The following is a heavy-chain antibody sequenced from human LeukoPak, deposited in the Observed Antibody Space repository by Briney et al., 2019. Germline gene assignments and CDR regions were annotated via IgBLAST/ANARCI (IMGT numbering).Heavy chain of an antibody. CDR3: ASSYVWGSYRPFDY. Sequence: SETLSLTCTVSGGSISDYYWSWIRQPPGKELEWIGYISYRGGVTYNPSLRSRVTMSVDTSKTHFSLKLDSVTAADTAVYYCASSYVWGSYRPFDYWGQGTLVTVSS. D-gene: IGHD3-16*02. V-gene: IGHV4-59*08. CDR2: ISYRGGV. J-gene: IGHJ4*02. CDR1: GGSISDYY.